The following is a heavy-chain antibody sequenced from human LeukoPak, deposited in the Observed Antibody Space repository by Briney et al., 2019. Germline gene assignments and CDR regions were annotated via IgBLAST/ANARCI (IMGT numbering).Heavy chain of an antibody. V-gene: IGHV4-59*01. CDR1: GGSISSYY. J-gene: IGHJ6*02. CDR3: VRVLDYYGMDV. CDR2: IYYSGST. D-gene: IGHD3-3*02. Sequence: SQTLSLTCTVSGGSISSYYWSWIRQPPGKGLEWIGYIYYSGSTNYNPSLKSRVTISVDTSKNQFSLKLSSVTAADTAVYYCVRVLDYYGMDVWGQGTTVTVSS.